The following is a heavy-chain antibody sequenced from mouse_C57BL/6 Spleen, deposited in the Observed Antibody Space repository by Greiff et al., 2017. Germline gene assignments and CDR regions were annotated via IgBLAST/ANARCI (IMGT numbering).Heavy chain of an antibody. D-gene: IGHD2-1*01. CDR1: GYAFSSSW. J-gene: IGHJ4*01. CDR3: ARGGKKGNYDAMDY. CDR2: IYPGDGDT. Sequence: QVQLQQSGPELVKPGASVKISCKASGYAFSSSWMNWVKQRPGKGLEWIGRIYPGDGDTNYNGKFKGKATLTADKSSSTAYMQLSSLTSEDSAVYFCARGGKKGNYDAMDYWGQGTSVTVSS. V-gene: IGHV1-82*01.